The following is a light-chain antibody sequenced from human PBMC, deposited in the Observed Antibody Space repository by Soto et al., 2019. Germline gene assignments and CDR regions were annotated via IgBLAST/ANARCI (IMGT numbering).Light chain of an antibody. CDR3: QSFDSSLRDYV. J-gene: IGLJ1*01. Sequence: QSVLTQPPSVSGAPGQRVTISCTGSSSNIGAGYDVHWYQQLPGTAPNLLIYRNDNRPSGVPDRFSGSKSGTSASLAITGLQAEDEADYYCQSFDSSLRDYVFGTGTKLTVL. CDR2: RND. CDR1: SSNIGAGYD. V-gene: IGLV1-40*01.